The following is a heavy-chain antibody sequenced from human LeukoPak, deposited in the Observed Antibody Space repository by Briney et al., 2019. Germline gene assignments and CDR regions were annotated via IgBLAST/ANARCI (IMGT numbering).Heavy chain of an antibody. D-gene: IGHD3-10*01. Sequence: GRSLRLSCAASGFTFDDYAMHWVRQAPGKGLEWVSGISWSSGSIGYADSVKGRFTISRDNAKNSLYLQMNSLRAEDTALYYCAKDRDYYGSGLDPWGQGTLVTVSS. CDR2: ISWSSGSI. V-gene: IGHV3-9*01. CDR3: AKDRDYYGSGLDP. J-gene: IGHJ5*02. CDR1: GFTFDDYA.